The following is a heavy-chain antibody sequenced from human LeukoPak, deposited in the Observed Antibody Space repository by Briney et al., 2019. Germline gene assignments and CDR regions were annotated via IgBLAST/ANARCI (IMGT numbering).Heavy chain of an antibody. J-gene: IGHJ4*02. CDR2: INADGSST. V-gene: IGHV3-74*01. D-gene: IGHD6-19*01. Sequence: TGGSLRLSCAASGFTFSSYWMHWVRQVPGKGLVWVSRINADGSSTNYADSVKGRFSISRDNSKNTLYLQMNSLRVEDTAVYYCAKVSVERPYSSGWFTHWGQGTLVTVSS. CDR3: AKVSVERPYSSGWFTH. CDR1: GFTFSSYW.